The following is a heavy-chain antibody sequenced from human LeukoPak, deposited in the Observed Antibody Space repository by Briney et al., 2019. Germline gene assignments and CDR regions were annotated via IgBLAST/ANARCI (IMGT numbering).Heavy chain of an antibody. D-gene: IGHD3-10*01. CDR3: AGLGSSSPYYYYYGMDV. Sequence: SETLSLTCTVSGGSISSYYWSWIRQPPGKGLEWIGYSYYSGSTNYNPSLKGRVTISIDTSKNQFSLKLSSVTAADTAVYYCAGLGSSSPYYYYYGMDVWGQGTTVTVSS. CDR1: GGSISSYY. CDR2: SYYSGST. V-gene: IGHV4-59*08. J-gene: IGHJ6*02.